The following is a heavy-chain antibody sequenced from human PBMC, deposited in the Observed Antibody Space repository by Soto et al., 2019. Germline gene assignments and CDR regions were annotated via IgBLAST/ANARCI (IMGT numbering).Heavy chain of an antibody. CDR3: AKADYCGSGSYIFDY. V-gene: IGHV3-23*01. CDR1: GFTFSSNA. Sequence: EVQLLESGGGLVQPGGSLRLSCAASGFTFSSNAMNWVRQAPGKGLEWVSGISGSGGSTYHADSVKGRFTISRDNSKNTLYLQMNSLRAEDTAVYYCAKADYCGSGSYIFDYWGQGTLVTVSS. J-gene: IGHJ4*02. D-gene: IGHD3-10*01. CDR2: ISGSGGST.